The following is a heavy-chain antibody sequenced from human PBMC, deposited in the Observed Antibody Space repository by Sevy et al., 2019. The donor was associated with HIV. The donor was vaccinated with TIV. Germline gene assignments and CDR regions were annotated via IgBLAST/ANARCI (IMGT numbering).Heavy chain of an antibody. D-gene: IGHD3-22*01. J-gene: IGHJ4*02. Sequence: ASVKVSCKVSGRTLTELSIHWVRQAPGKGLEWMATFDPEDDEKIYAQKFQGRVTMTEDTSTDTGYMELSRLRSEDTAVYYCATTKDYYDSSGYPFDYWGQGTLVTVSS. CDR1: GRTLTELS. CDR2: FDPEDDEK. CDR3: ATTKDYYDSSGYPFDY. V-gene: IGHV1-24*01.